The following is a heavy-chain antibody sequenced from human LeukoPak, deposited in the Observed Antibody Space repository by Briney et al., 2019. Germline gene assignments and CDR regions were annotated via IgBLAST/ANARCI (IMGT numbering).Heavy chain of an antibody. CDR1: GGSFSGYY. J-gene: IGHJ4*02. V-gene: IGHV4-34*01. Sequence: SETLSLTCAVYGGSFSGYYWSWIRQPPGKGLEWIGEINHSGSTNYNPSLKSRVTISVDTSKNQFSLKLSSVTAADTAVYYCARRICRGGSCYSIGYWGQGTLVTVSS. CDR3: ARRICRGGSCYSIGY. CDR2: INHSGST. D-gene: IGHD2-15*01.